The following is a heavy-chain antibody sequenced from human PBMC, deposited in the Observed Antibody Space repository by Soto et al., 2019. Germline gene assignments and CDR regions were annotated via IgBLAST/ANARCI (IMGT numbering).Heavy chain of an antibody. CDR2: ISGSGGST. CDR3: AKDPFIRSWTKYFDY. V-gene: IGHV3-23*01. D-gene: IGHD6-13*01. Sequence: APGKGLEWVSAISGSGGSTYYADSVTGRFTISRDNSKNPLYLQMNSLRAEDTAVYYCAKDPFIRSWTKYFDYWGQGTLVTVSS. J-gene: IGHJ4*02.